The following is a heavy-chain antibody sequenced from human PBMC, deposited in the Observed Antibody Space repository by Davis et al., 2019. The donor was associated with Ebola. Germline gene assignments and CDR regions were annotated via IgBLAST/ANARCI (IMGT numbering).Heavy chain of an antibody. CDR3: ARDPYSVEMATIPGKYYYGMDV. D-gene: IGHD5-24*01. CDR2: ISSSSSTI. Sequence: PGGSLRLSCAASGFTFSSYSMNWVRQAPGKGLEWVSYISSSSSTIYYADSVKGRFTISRDNSKNTLYLQMNSLRAEDTAVYYCARDPYSVEMATIPGKYYYGMDVWGQGTTVTVSS. J-gene: IGHJ6*02. V-gene: IGHV3-48*01. CDR1: GFTFSSYS.